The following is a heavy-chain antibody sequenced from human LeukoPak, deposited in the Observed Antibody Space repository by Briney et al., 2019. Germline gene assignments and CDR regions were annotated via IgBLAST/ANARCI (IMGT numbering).Heavy chain of an antibody. CDR1: GYTFTSYS. Sequence: ASVKLSCKASGYTFTSYSISWVRQAPGQGIEWMGWISAYNGNTNYAQKLQGRVTMTTDTSTSTAYMELRSLRSDDTAVYYCAREGTVTATQYYFDYWGQGTLVTVSS. CDR2: ISAYNGNT. CDR3: AREGTVTATQYYFDY. J-gene: IGHJ4*02. D-gene: IGHD4-17*01. V-gene: IGHV1-18*01.